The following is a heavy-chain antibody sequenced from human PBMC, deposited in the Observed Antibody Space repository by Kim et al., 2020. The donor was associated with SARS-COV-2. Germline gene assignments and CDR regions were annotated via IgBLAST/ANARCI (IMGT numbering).Heavy chain of an antibody. CDR1: GYTFTGYY. D-gene: IGHD3-22*01. CDR3: ARANKQGYYYNVWGAFDI. J-gene: IGHJ3*02. CDR2: INPNSGGT. V-gene: IGHV1-2*02. Sequence: ASVKVSCKASGYTFTGYYMHWVRQAPGQGLEWMGWINPNSGGTNYAQKFQGRVTMTRDTSISTAYMELSRLRSDDTAVYYCARANKQGYYYNVWGAFDIWGQGTMVTVSS.